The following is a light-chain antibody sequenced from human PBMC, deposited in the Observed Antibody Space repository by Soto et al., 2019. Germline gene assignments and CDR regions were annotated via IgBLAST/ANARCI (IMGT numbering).Light chain of an antibody. V-gene: IGKV1-39*01. CDR1: QNINSD. J-gene: IGKJ2*01. CDR3: QQSHITTLFT. Sequence: DIQMTQSPSSLSASQGDRVTITCRASQNINSDLNWYQQKPGKAPKVLIYAASRLQSGVPSRFSGSGSGTEFTLTISSLEPEDFATYYCQQSHITTLFTFGKGTKLEIK. CDR2: AAS.